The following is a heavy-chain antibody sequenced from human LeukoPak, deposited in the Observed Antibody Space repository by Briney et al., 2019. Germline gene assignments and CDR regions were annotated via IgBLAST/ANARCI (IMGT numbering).Heavy chain of an antibody. CDR3: ATTVTSGGEYFQH. CDR1: GFTFGDYA. J-gene: IGHJ1*01. V-gene: IGHV3-23*01. Sequence: PGGSLRLSCTASGFTFGDYAMSWVRQAPGKGLEWVSAISGSGGSTYYADSVKGRFTISRDNSKNTLSLQMNSLRAEDTAVYYCATTVTSGGEYFQHWGQGTLVTVSS. D-gene: IGHD4-17*01. CDR2: ISGSGGST.